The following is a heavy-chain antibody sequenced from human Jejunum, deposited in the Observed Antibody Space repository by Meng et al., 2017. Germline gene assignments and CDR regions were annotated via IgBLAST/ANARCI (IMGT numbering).Heavy chain of an antibody. CDR1: GFSFGDYA. V-gene: IGHV3-9*01. D-gene: IGHD6-19*01. CDR3: GKALAYGSSGWESAVDS. CDR2: ISWNGDYI. Sequence: GGSLRLSCAASGFSFGDYAMHWVRQAPGKGLEWVSGISWNGDYIGYADSVKGRFTISRDNAKNALYLQMNSLRAEDTALYYCGKALAYGSSGWESAVDSWGQGTLVTVSS. J-gene: IGHJ4*02.